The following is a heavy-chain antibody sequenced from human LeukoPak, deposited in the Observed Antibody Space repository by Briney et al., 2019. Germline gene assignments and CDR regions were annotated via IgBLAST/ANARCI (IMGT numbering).Heavy chain of an antibody. Sequence: SETLSLTCTVSGGSISSYYWSWIRQPPGKGLEWIGYIYYSGSTNYNPSLKSRVTISVDTSKNQFSLKLSSVTAADTAVYYCARDQTYFGVGAFDIWGRGTMVTVSS. V-gene: IGHV4-59*01. D-gene: IGHD3-10*01. CDR2: IYYSGST. CDR1: GGSISSYY. CDR3: ARDQTYFGVGAFDI. J-gene: IGHJ3*02.